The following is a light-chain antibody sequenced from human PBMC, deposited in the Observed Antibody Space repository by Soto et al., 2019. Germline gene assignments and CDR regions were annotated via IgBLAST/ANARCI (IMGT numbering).Light chain of an antibody. Sequence: SYELTQPPSMSVSPGQTASITCSGDKLGDKYTSWYQQKPGQSPVLVIYQDRKRPSGIPERFSGSNSGNTATLTISGTQALDEADYYCQAWDSSTYVFGTGTKVTVL. CDR3: QAWDSSTYV. CDR1: KLGDKY. CDR2: QDR. J-gene: IGLJ1*01. V-gene: IGLV3-1*01.